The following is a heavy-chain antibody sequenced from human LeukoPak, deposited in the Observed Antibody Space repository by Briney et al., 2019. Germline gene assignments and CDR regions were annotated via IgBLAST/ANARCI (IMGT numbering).Heavy chain of an antibody. D-gene: IGHD2-15*01. CDR1: GYTFTSYD. Sequence: ASVKVPCKASGYTFTSYDINWVRQATGQGLEWMGWMNPNSGNTGYAQKFQGRVTMTRNSSINTAHMELSSLRSEDTAVYYCASYQGVAYYHNYGMDVWGQGTTVTVSS. CDR3: ASYQGVAYYHNYGMDV. V-gene: IGHV1-8*01. CDR2: MNPNSGNT. J-gene: IGHJ6*02.